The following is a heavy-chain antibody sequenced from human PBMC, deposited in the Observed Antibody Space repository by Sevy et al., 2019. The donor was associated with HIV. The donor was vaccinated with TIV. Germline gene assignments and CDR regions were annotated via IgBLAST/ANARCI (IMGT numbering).Heavy chain of an antibody. CDR2: IKQDGSGK. V-gene: IGHV3-7*01. Sequence: GGSLRLSCAASGFTFSSYWMSWVRQAPGKGLEWVANIKQDGSGKYYVDSVKGRFTISRDNAKNSLYLQMNSLRAEDTAVYYCAFSIAAAPFDYWGQGTLVTVSS. J-gene: IGHJ4*02. CDR3: AFSIAAAPFDY. CDR1: GFTFSSYW. D-gene: IGHD6-13*01.